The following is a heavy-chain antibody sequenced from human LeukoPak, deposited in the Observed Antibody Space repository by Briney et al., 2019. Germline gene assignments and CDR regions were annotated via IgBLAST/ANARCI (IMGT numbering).Heavy chain of an antibody. J-gene: IGHJ4*02. CDR1: GFTFSSYG. Sequence: GGSLRLSCAASGFTFSSYGMHWVRQAPGKGLEWVAVIWYDGSNKYYADSVKGRFTISRDNSKNTLYLQMNSLRAEDTAVYYCAQAHSYGGNSIVDQWGQGTLVTVSS. CDR2: IWYDGSNK. CDR3: AQAHSYGGNSIVDQ. V-gene: IGHV3-33*06. D-gene: IGHD4-23*01.